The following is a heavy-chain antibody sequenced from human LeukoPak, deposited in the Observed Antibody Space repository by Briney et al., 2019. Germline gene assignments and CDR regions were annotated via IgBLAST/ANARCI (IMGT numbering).Heavy chain of an antibody. J-gene: IGHJ3*02. Sequence: PGGSLRLSCAASGFTFSSYTMNWVRQAPGKGLEWVASVSFTSTYIYYADSVKGRFTISRDNAKNSLYLHMNSLRAEDRAVYYCARFFGLGTNDAFDIWGEGTMVTVSS. D-gene: IGHD1-14*01. CDR2: VSFTSTYI. CDR1: GFTFSSYT. CDR3: ARFFGLGTNDAFDI. V-gene: IGHV3-21*01.